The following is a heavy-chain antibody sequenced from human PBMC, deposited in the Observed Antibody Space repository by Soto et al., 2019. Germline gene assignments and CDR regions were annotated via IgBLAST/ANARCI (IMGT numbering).Heavy chain of an antibody. D-gene: IGHD2-8*01. CDR2: LSDSGGSI. V-gene: IGHV3-23*01. CDR1: GFTFNRHA. J-gene: IGHJ4*02. Sequence: LRLSCTASGFTFNRHAMTWVRQAPGKGLEWVSGLSDSGGSIYYADSAKGRFTISRDNSMNTLYLQMNTLRAEDTAVYYCAKVSSAWYAGFFDLWGQGTLVTVSS. CDR3: AKVSSAWYAGFFDL.